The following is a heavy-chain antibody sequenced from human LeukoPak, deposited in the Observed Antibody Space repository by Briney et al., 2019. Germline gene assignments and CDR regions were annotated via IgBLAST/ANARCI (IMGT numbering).Heavy chain of an antibody. CDR1: GFTFSSYS. CDR3: ARDATYYYDSSGYAGMDV. CDR2: ISSSSSYI. V-gene: IGHV3-21*01. D-gene: IGHD3-22*01. Sequence: GGSLRLSCAASGFTFSSYSMSWVRQAPGKGLEWVSSISSSSSYIYYADSVKGRFTISRDNAKNSLYLQMNSLRAEDTAVYYCARDATYYYDSSGYAGMDVWGQGTTVTVSS. J-gene: IGHJ6*02.